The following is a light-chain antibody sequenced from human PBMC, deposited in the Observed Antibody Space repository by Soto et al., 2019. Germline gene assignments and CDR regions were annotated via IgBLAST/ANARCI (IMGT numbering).Light chain of an antibody. V-gene: IGLV2-18*02. CDR2: EVS. CDR3: SSYTSSSTLDVV. J-gene: IGLJ2*01. CDR1: SSDVGNYNR. Sequence: QSALTQPASVSGSPGQSITISCTGTSSDVGNYNRVSWYQQPPGTAPTLIIYEVSNRPSGVPDRLSASKSGNTASLTISGLQAEEEADYYCSSYTSSSTLDVVFGGGTKVTVL.